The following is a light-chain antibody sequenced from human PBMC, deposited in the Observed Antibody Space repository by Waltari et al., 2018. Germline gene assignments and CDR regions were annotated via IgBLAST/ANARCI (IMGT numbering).Light chain of an antibody. V-gene: IGKV1-33*01. CDR3: QQHVDLPLT. J-gene: IGKJ4*01. CDR2: DAS. CDR1: QDINNN. Sequence: DFQMTQSPSSLSASVGERVTITCQASQDINNNLNWYQQKPGKAPKLLIFDASKLDTGVPSRFSGGGSGTDFTFTISSLQPEDFATYYCQQHVDLPLTFGGGTNVEIK.